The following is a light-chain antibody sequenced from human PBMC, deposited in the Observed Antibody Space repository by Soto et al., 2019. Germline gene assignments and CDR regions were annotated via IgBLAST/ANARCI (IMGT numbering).Light chain of an antibody. CDR1: SSDVGGYNY. CDR3: SSFAGNNNYV. Sequence: QSALTQPPSASGSPGQSVTISCTGTSSDVGGYNYVSWYQQHPGKAPKLMIYDVSKRPSGVPDRFSGSKSGNTASLTVSGLQAEDEADYYCSSFAGNNNYVFGTGTQLTVL. CDR2: DVS. V-gene: IGLV2-8*01. J-gene: IGLJ1*01.